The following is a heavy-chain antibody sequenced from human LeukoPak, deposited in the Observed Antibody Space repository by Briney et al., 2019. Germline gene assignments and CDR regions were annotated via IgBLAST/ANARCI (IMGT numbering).Heavy chain of an antibody. CDR2: VSGSAGRT. J-gene: IGHJ6*03. CDR1: GFTFSSYW. V-gene: IGHV3-23*01. CDR3: AKNRGHCVDGVCHNYYYMDV. D-gene: IGHD2-8*02. Sequence: GGSLRLSCAASGFTFSSYWMSWVRQAPGKGLEWVSTVSGSAGRTDYADSVKGRFTISRDNLKNTLYLQMNGLRAEDTAVYYCAKNRGHCVDGVCHNYYYMDVWGRGTTVTVSS.